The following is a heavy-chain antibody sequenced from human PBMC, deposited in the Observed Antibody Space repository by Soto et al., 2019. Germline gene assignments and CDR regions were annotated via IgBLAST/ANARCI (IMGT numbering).Heavy chain of an antibody. D-gene: IGHD3-10*01. J-gene: IGHJ5*02. V-gene: IGHV3-33*08. CDR3: ARDGPLSRLSLDP. CDR2: ICGNGSNK. CDR1: GFTFSTYA. Sequence: PGGSLRLSCAASGFTFSTYAMRWVRQAPGKGLEWVSVICGNGSNKYYADSVKGRFTISRDNSKNTLYLQMNSLRAEDTAVYYCARDGPLSRLSLDPWGQGTLVTVSS.